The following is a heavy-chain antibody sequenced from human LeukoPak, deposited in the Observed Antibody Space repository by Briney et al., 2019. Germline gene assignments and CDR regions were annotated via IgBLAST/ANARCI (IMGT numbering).Heavy chain of an antibody. V-gene: IGHV3-49*03. Sequence: GGSLRLSCTTSGFTFGDYAVSWFRQAPGKGLEWVGLIRSQTYGGTTEYAASVKGRFTISRDDSESIAYLQMNSLKTEDTAMYYCSRGLGGYYYYYGVDVWGQGTTATVSS. CDR2: IRSQTYGGTT. D-gene: IGHD3-16*01. CDR3: SRGLGGYYYYYGVDV. J-gene: IGHJ6*02. CDR1: GFTFGDYA.